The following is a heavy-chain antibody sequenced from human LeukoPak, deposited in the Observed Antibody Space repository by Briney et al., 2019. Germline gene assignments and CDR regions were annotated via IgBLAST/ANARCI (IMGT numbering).Heavy chain of an antibody. CDR3: ARAYCSGGSCYSGTFDI. Sequence: GGSLRLSCAASGFTFSTYGMSWVRQAPGKGLEWVSGISGSGGTTYYADSVKGRFTISRDIAKNSLYLQMNSLRAEDTAVYYCARAYCSGGSCYSGTFDIWGQGTMVTVSS. D-gene: IGHD2-15*01. CDR2: ISGSGGTT. V-gene: IGHV3-23*01. J-gene: IGHJ3*02. CDR1: GFTFSTYG.